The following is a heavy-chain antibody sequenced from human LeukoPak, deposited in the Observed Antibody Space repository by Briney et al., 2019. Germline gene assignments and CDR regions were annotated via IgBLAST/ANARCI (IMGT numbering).Heavy chain of an antibody. CDR1: GGSISSYY. V-gene: IGHV4-4*07. CDR3: ARDFIVVPAADDAFDI. D-gene: IGHD2-2*01. CDR2: IYTSGST. Sequence: SETLSLTCTVSGGSISSYYWSWIRQPAGKGLEWIWRIYTSGSTNYNPSLKSRVTMSVDTSKNQFSLKLSSVTAADTAVYYCARDFIVVPAADDAFDIWGQGTMVTVSS. J-gene: IGHJ3*02.